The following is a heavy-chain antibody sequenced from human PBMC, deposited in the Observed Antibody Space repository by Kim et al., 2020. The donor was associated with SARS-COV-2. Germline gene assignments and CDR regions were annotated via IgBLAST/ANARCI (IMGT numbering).Heavy chain of an antibody. V-gene: IGHV3-66*01. J-gene: IGHJ1*01. CDR3: ARGIVVRGVDD. CDR2: IYSGGST. D-gene: IGHD3-10*01. Sequence: GGSLRLSCAASGFTVSSNYMNWVRQAPGKGLEWVSVIYSGGSTYYADSVKGRFTISRDNSKNTLYLQMNSLRAEDTAVYYCARGIVVRGVDDWGQGTLVSVSS. CDR1: GFTVSSNY.